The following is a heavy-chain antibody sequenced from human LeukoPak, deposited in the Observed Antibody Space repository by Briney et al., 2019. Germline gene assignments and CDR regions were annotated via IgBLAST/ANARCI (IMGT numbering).Heavy chain of an antibody. Sequence: GGSLRLSCAASGFTFTNYAMSWVRQAPGKGLEWVSAISGSGGSTYYADSVKGRFTISRDNSKNTLYLQMNSLRAEDTAVYYCASDILTGSFYDAFDIWGQGTMVTVSS. J-gene: IGHJ3*02. CDR3: ASDILTGSFYDAFDI. CDR2: ISGSGGST. D-gene: IGHD3-9*01. CDR1: GFTFTNYA. V-gene: IGHV3-23*01.